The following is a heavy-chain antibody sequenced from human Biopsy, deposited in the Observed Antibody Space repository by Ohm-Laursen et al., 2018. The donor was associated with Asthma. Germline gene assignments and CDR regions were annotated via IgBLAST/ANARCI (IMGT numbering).Heavy chain of an antibody. Sequence: SETLSLTCTVSGGSIISSSWWSWVRQTPGKGLEWIGEIYHSGTSYFNPSLKSRVSFSRDTSKNQFSLRLSSVTAADTAMYYCARIPRRSGSYFVDYWGQGTLVTVSS. CDR1: GGSIISSSW. D-gene: IGHD3-22*01. V-gene: IGHV4-4*02. CDR2: IYHSGTS. J-gene: IGHJ4*02. CDR3: ARIPRRSGSYFVDY.